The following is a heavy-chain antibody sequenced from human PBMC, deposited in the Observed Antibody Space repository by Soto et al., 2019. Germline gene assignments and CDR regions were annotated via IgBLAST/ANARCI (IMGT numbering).Heavy chain of an antibody. V-gene: IGHV1-3*01. CDR1: GYTFTSYA. CDR2: INAGNGNT. D-gene: IGHD3-3*01. J-gene: IGHJ3*02. Sequence: ASVKVSCKASGYTFTSYAMHWVRQAPGQRLEWMGWINAGNGNTKYSQKFQGRVTITRDTSASTAYMELSSLRSEDTAVYYCARDFWDARLEDYYDFWSGTDAFDIWGQGTVVTVSS. CDR3: ARDFWDARLEDYYDFWSGTDAFDI.